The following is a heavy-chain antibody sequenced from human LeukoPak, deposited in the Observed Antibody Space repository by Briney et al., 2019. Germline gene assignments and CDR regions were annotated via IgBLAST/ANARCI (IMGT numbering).Heavy chain of an antibody. Sequence: SETLSLTCTVSGGSISSSSYYWDWIRQPPGKGLEWIGSIYYSGSTYYNPSLKSRVTISVDTSKNQFSLKLSSVTAADTAVYYCARLYPHYYYYYMDVWGKGTTVTVSS. J-gene: IGHJ6*03. CDR3: ARLYPHYYYYYMDV. CDR1: GGSISSSSYY. V-gene: IGHV4-39*01. D-gene: IGHD2/OR15-2a*01. CDR2: IYYSGST.